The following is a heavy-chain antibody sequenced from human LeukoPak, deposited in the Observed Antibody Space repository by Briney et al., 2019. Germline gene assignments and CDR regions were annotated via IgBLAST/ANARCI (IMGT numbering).Heavy chain of an antibody. CDR2: IYHSGST. D-gene: IGHD2-2*02. CDR3: ARVVPAAIAY. Sequence: SETLSLTCTVSGYSISSGYYWGWIRQPPGKGLEWIGSIYHSGSTYYNPSLKSRVTISVDTSKNQFSLKLSSVTTADTAVYYCARVVPAAIAYWGQGTLVTVSS. V-gene: IGHV4-38-2*02. J-gene: IGHJ4*02. CDR1: GYSISSGYY.